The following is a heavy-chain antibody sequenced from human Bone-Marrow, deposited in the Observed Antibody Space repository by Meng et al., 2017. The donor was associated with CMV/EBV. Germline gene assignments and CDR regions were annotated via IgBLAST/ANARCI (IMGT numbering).Heavy chain of an antibody. CDR1: FTFSSYG. V-gene: IGHV3-33*01. J-gene: IGHJ6*02. CDR3: ARDDRSSWYYYYYGMDV. D-gene: IGHD6-13*01. Sequence: FTFSSYGMHWVRQAPGKGLEWVAVIWYDGSNKYYADSVKGRFTISRDNSKNTLYLQMNSLRAEDTAVYYCARDDRSSWYYYYYGMDVWGQGTTVTVSS. CDR2: IWYDGSNK.